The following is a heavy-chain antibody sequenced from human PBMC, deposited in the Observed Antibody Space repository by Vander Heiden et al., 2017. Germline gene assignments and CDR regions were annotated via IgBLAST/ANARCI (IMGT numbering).Heavy chain of an antibody. D-gene: IGHD3-22*01. V-gene: IGHV3-9*01. Sequence: EVQLVKSGGGLVQPGRSLRLSCAASGFTFDDYAMPWIRQAPGKGLEWFSGIRWNSGSIAYADSEKRRFTISRDNAKNSLYMQMNTMRAEDPAFYYCASPCCLHDSSGYYNYWGQGTMVTVCS. CDR2: IRWNSGSI. CDR3: ASPCCLHDSSGYYNY. CDR1: GFTFDDYA. J-gene: IGHJ4*02.